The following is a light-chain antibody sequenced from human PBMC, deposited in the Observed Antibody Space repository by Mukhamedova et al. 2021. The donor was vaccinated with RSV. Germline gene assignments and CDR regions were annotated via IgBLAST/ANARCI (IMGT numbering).Light chain of an antibody. CDR3: NSGDSSGNHGVV. V-gene: IGLV3-19*01. Sequence: GIPDRFSGSSPGNTASLTITGAQAEDEADYYCNSGDSSGNHGVVFGGGTKLTFL. J-gene: IGLJ2*01.